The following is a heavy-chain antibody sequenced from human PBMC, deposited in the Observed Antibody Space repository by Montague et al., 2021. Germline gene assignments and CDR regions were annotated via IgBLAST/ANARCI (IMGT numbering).Heavy chain of an antibody. V-gene: IGHV2-5*02. D-gene: IGHD6-13*01. CDR2: IFWDDDK. Sequence: PALVKPTQTLTLTCTFSGFSLATSGVGVAWLRQPPGKALEWLALIFWDDDKRYSPSLKSRLTITKDTTKNQVVLTLINTDPVDTATYFCAPKIAAHKAHDGFSVWGQGTVVTVSA. CDR1: GFSLATSGVG. CDR3: APKIAAHKAHDGFSV. J-gene: IGHJ3*01.